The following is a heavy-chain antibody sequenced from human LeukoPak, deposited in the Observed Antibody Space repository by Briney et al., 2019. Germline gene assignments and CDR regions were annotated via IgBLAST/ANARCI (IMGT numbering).Heavy chain of an antibody. J-gene: IGHJ4*02. D-gene: IGHD6-19*01. CDR3: ARKAYTSGVFDF. V-gene: IGHV3-7*04. Sequence: GESLRLSCAASGFTFSNYWMTWVRQAPGKGLEWVANIKQDGSEKYYVDSVKGRFTISRDNAKNSLYLQMNSLRAEDTAVYYCARKAYTSGVFDFWGQGTLVTVSS. CDR1: GFTFSNYW. CDR2: IKQDGSEK.